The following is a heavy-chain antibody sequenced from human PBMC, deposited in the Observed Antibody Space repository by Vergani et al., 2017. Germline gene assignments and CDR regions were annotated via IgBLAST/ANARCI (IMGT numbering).Heavy chain of an antibody. CDR1: GGSFSGYY. V-gene: IGHV4-34*01. D-gene: IGHD3-16*02. Sequence: QVQLQQWGAGLLKPSETLSLTCAVYGGSFSGYYWSWIRQPPGKGLEWIGEINHSGSTNYNPSLKSRVTISVDTSKNQFSLKLSSVTAGDTAVYYCAGQKLGELSFDYWGQGALVTVSS. J-gene: IGHJ4*02. CDR3: AGQKLGELSFDY. CDR2: INHSGST.